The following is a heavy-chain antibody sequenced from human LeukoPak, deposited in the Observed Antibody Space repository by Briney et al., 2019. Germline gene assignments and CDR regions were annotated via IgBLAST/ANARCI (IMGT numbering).Heavy chain of an antibody. V-gene: IGHV3-30*18. CDR2: IAYDGSNK. Sequence: GGSLRLSCVVSGFTFSSFDMHWVRQAPGKVLEWVAAIAYDGSNKYYADSVKGRVTISRDNSKNTLSLQMNSLRGEDTAVYYCAKDLGGGSGCYDLWGRGTLVTVSS. D-gene: IGHD6-19*01. J-gene: IGHJ2*01. CDR3: AKDLGGGSGCYDL. CDR1: GFTFSSFD.